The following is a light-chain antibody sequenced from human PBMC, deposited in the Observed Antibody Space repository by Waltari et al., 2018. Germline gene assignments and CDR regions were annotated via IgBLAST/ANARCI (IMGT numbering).Light chain of an antibody. Sequence: QSALTQPASVSGSPGQSITISCTGTSRDIGGYNPASWYQHHPGKAPKLLIYEVSNRPSGVSDRFSGSKSGKTASLTISGLQAGDEAVYYCSSYTSLTTLVFGGGTKLTVL. CDR3: SSYTSLTTLV. CDR2: EVS. J-gene: IGLJ2*01. CDR1: SRDIGGYNP. V-gene: IGLV2-14*01.